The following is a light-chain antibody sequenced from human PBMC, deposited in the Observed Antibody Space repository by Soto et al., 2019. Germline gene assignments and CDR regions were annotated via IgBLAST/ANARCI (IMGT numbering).Light chain of an antibody. Sequence: EIVMTQSPATLSVSPGERATLSCRASQSVSSNLAWYQQKPAQAPRLLIYGAPTRATGIPARFSGSGSGTEFTLTISSLQSEDFAVYYCQQYGSSPTWTFGQGTKVDIK. V-gene: IGKV3-15*01. CDR2: GAP. CDR1: QSVSSN. J-gene: IGKJ1*01. CDR3: QQYGSSPTWT.